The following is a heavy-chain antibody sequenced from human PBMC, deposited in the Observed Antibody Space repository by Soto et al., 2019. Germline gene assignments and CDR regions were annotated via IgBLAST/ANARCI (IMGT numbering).Heavy chain of an antibody. Sequence: EVQLLESGGGLVQPGGSLRLSCAASGFTFSDYAMTWVRQAPGKGLEWVSTIRGTDGTTYYTDSVKGRFTISRDSSKNTLYLQMNSLRAEDAAIYYCARKGGSFYGPFDYWGQRTLVTVSS. CDR3: ARKGGSFYGPFDY. CDR2: IRGTDGTT. V-gene: IGHV3-23*01. D-gene: IGHD1-26*01. J-gene: IGHJ4*02. CDR1: GFTFSDYA.